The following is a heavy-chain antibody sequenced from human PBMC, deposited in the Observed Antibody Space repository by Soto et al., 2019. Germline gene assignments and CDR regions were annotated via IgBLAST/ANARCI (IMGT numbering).Heavy chain of an antibody. D-gene: IGHD4-4*01. J-gene: IGHJ6*02. Sequence: GTLRLSCAASGISFNTYAMTWVRQPPGKGLEWVSSITPIGGRTYYAGSVKGRFTISRDSSKNTVYLQMNTLRANDTAVYYCAKDLQPEGPSFFFPPVSTPDGMDVWGRGNTVTVS. CDR1: GISFNTYA. V-gene: IGHV3-23*01. CDR2: ITPIGGRT. CDR3: AKDLQPEGPSFFFPPVSTPDGMDV.